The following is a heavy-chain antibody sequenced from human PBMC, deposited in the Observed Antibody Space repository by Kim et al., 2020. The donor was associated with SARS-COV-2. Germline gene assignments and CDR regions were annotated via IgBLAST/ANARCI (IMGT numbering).Heavy chain of an antibody. Sequence: GGSLRLSCAASGFTFDDYAMHWVRQAPGKGLEWVSGISWNSGSIGYADSVKGRFTISRDNAKNSLYLQMNSLRAEDTALYYCARAASVGDDYYYGMDVWGQGTTVTVSS. V-gene: IGHV3-9*01. D-gene: IGHD6-25*01. CDR3: ARAASVGDDYYYGMDV. CDR1: GFTFDDYA. J-gene: IGHJ6*02. CDR2: ISWNSGSI.